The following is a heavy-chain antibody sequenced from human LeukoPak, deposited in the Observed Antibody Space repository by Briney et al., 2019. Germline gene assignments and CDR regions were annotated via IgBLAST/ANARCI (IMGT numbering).Heavy chain of an antibody. V-gene: IGHV3-21*04. CDR2: ISSSSSYI. J-gene: IGHJ6*03. CDR3: AKDMYEYSSSYYYYYYYMDV. CDR1: GFTFSSYS. D-gene: IGHD6-6*01. Sequence: PGGSLRLSCAASGFTFSSYSMNWVRQAPGKGLEWVSSISSSSSYIYYADSVKGRFTISRDNAKNSLYLQMNSLRAEDTAVYYCAKDMYEYSSSYYYYYYYMDVWGMGTTVTVSS.